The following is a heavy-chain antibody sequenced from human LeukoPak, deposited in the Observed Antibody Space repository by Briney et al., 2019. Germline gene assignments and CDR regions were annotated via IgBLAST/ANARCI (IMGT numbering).Heavy chain of an antibody. Sequence: SETLSLTCTVSGGSISSYYWSWIRQPPGKGLEWIGYIYYSGSTNYNPSLKSRVTISVDTSKNQFSLKLSSVTAAGTAVYYCARGRLGYYDSSGYYLWGQGTLVTVSS. D-gene: IGHD3-22*01. CDR3: ARGRLGYYDSSGYYL. V-gene: IGHV4-59*01. J-gene: IGHJ4*02. CDR1: GGSISSYY. CDR2: IYYSGST.